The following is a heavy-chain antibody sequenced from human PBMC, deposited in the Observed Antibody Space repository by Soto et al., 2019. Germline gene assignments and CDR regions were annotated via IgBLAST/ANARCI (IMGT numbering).Heavy chain of an antibody. V-gene: IGHV1-24*01. J-gene: IGHJ4*02. D-gene: IGHD6-6*01. CDR2: FDPEDGET. CDR1: GYTLTELS. CDR3: ATSDGVYSSSSSAFDY. Sequence: GASVKVSCKVSGYTLTELSMHWVRQAPGKGLEWMGGFDPEDGETIYAQKFQGRVTMTEDTSTDTAYMELSSLRSEDTAVYYCATSDGVYSSSSSAFDYWGQGTLVTVS.